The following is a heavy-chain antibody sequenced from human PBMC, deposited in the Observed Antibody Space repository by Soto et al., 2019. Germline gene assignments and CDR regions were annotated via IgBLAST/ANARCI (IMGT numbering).Heavy chain of an antibody. J-gene: IGHJ4*02. D-gene: IGHD3-22*01. CDR1: GFTFSSYS. V-gene: IGHV3-48*02. Sequence: PGGSLRLSCAASGFTFSSYSMNWVRQAPGKGLEWVSYISSSSSTIYYADSVKGRFTISRDNAKNSLYLQMNSLRDEDTAVYYCARTYYYDSSGYYLRPYFDYWGQGTLVTVSS. CDR3: ARTYYYDSSGYYLRPYFDY. CDR2: ISSSSSTI.